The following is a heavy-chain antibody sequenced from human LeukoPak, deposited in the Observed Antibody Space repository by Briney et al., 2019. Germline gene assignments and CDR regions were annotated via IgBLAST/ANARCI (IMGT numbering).Heavy chain of an antibody. D-gene: IGHD6-13*01. J-gene: IGHJ4*02. Sequence: GESLRLSCAASGFTFSSYGMHWVRQAPGKGLEWVAVIWYDGSNKYYADSVKGRFTISRDNSKNTLYLQMNSLRAEDTAVYYCARGGAAAGFHGVFDYWGQGTLVTVSS. V-gene: IGHV3-33*01. CDR3: ARGGAAAGFHGVFDY. CDR1: GFTFSSYG. CDR2: IWYDGSNK.